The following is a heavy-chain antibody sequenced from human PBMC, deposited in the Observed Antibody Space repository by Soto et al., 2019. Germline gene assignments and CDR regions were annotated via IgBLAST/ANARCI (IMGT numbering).Heavy chain of an antibody. V-gene: IGHV4-4*02. CDR1: GGSISSSNW. CDR3: ARRWGEGRVDY. J-gene: IGHJ4*02. CDR2: IYHSGNT. D-gene: IGHD3-10*01. Sequence: QVQLQESGPGLVKPSGTLSLTCAVSGGSISSSNWWSWVRQPPGKGLEWIGEIYHSGNTNYNPSLQSRVTMAVAQSRDQFSLKRSSLTAAYTAVYYCARRWGEGRVDYWGQGTLVTVSS.